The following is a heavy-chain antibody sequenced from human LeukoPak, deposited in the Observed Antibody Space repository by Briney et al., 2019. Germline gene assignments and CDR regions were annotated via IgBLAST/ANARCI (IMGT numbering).Heavy chain of an antibody. J-gene: IGHJ3*02. V-gene: IGHV4-30-4*01. D-gene: IGHD3-10*01. CDR3: ARDVPQEYAFDI. CDR2: IYYSGST. CDR1: GGSISSGDYY. Sequence: PSETLSLTCTVSGGSISSGDYYWGWIRQPPGTGLEWIGYIYYSGSTYYNPSLKSRVTISVDTSKNQFSLKLSSVTAADTAVYYCARDVPQEYAFDIWGQGTMVTVSS.